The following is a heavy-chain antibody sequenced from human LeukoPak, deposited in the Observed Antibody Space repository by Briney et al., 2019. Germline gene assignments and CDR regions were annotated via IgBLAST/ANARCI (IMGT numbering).Heavy chain of an antibody. D-gene: IGHD4-11*01. Sequence: PSASVKVSCKASGYTFTDYFLHWVRQAPGQGLEWMGWINPNSGGTNYAQKFQGRVTMTRDTSISTAYMDLSRLRSDDTAVYFCARGGLPIYYYYMDVWGKGTTVTVSS. J-gene: IGHJ6*03. V-gene: IGHV1-2*02. CDR2: INPNSGGT. CDR1: GYTFTDYF. CDR3: ARGGLPIYYYYMDV.